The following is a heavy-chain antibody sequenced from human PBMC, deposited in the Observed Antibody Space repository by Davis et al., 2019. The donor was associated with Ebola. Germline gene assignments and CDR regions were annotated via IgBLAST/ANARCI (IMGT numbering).Heavy chain of an antibody. V-gene: IGHV4-61*05. J-gene: IGHJ6*02. Sequence: MPSETLSLTCTVSGGSISSSSYYWGWIRQPPGKGLEWIGYIYYSGSTNYNPSLKSRVTISVDTSKNQFSLKLSSVTAADTAVYYCARGQVHWSIARYYYYYGMDVWGQGTTVTVSS. CDR2: IYYSGST. D-gene: IGHD6-6*01. CDR1: GGSISSSSYY. CDR3: ARGQVHWSIARYYYYYGMDV.